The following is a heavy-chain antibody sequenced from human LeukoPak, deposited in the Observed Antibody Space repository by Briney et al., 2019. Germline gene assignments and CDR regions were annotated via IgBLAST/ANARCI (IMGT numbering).Heavy chain of an antibody. J-gene: IGHJ5*02. CDR2: IYHSGST. D-gene: IGHD4/OR15-4a*01. CDR3: ARVSRANQNFDP. Sequence: SETLSLTCTVSGYSISSGCYWGWIRQPPGKGLEWIGSIYHSGSTYYNPSLKSRVTISVDTSKNQFSLKLSSVTAADTAVYYCARVSRANQNFDPWGQGTLVTVSS. CDR1: GYSISSGCY. V-gene: IGHV4-38-2*02.